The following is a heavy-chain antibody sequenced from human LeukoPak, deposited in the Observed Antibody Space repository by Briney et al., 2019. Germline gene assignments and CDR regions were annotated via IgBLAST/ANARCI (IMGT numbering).Heavy chain of an antibody. CDR2: INHSGST. CDR1: GGSFSGYY. D-gene: IGHD3-9*01. CDR3: ARGKRVLRYFDWLSAFDY. Sequence: PSETLSLSCAVYGGSFSGYYWSWIRQPPGKGLEWVGEINHSGSTNYNPSLKSLVTISVDTSKNQFSLKLSSVTAADTAVYYCARGKRVLRYFDWLSAFDYWGQGTLVTVSS. V-gene: IGHV4-34*01. J-gene: IGHJ4*02.